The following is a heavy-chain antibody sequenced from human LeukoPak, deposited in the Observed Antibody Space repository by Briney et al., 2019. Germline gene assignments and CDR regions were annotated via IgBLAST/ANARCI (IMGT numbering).Heavy chain of an antibody. CDR3: ARGVEPLAANTLAY. Sequence: SETLSLTCAVYGGSFSDYYWTWIRQPPGKGLEWLGEINHSGSTNYNPSLKSRVTISVDTSKNQFSLKLSSVTAADTAVYYCARGVEPLAANTLAYWGQGTLVTVSS. D-gene: IGHD1-14*01. CDR2: INHSGST. J-gene: IGHJ4*02. CDR1: GGSFSDYY. V-gene: IGHV4-34*01.